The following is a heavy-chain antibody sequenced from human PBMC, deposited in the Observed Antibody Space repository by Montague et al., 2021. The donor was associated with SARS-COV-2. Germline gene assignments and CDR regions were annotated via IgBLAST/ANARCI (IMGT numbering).Heavy chain of an antibody. D-gene: IGHD3-22*01. CDR3: ARAHTRFSLIVVVIDTFDI. CDR2: IYYSGST. CDR1: GGSISSGGYY. J-gene: IGHJ3*02. V-gene: IGHV4-31*03. Sequence: TLSLTCTVSGGSISSGGYYWSWIRQRPGKGLEWIAYIYYSGSTYYXPSLKSRVSISVDTSKDQFSLKLSSVTAADTAVYYCARAHTRFSLIVVVIDTFDIWGQGTMVTVSS.